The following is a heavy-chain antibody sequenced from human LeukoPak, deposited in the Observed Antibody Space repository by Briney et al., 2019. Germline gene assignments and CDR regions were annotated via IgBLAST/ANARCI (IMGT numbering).Heavy chain of an antibody. J-gene: IGHJ5*02. D-gene: IGHD2-15*01. V-gene: IGHV3-21*01. CDR1: GFTFSSYS. CDR3: ARDCVVAATGGWFDP. CDR2: ISSSSSYI. Sequence: PGGSLRLSCAASGFTFSSYSMNWVRQAPGKGLEGGSSISSSSSYIYYADPVKGRFTISRNNAKNSLYLQMNSLRAEDTAVYYCARDCVVAATGGWFDPWGRGTLVTVSS.